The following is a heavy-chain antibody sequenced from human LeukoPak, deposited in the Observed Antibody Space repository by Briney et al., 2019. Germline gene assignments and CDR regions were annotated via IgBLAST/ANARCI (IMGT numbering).Heavy chain of an antibody. V-gene: IGHV5-51*01. CDR3: GGRKFSSPWSDP. Sequence: GESLNIPFKGSGDTFATSRLGRDPPPPGKGLDGVGVIYTGNSRTRYNTSFPGTVTISADRSINTAYLQWNSLKASDSAMYYCGGRKFSSPWSDPWGEGTLVTVSS. CDR2: IYTGNSRT. J-gene: IGHJ5*02. CDR1: GDTFATSR. D-gene: IGHD2-2*01.